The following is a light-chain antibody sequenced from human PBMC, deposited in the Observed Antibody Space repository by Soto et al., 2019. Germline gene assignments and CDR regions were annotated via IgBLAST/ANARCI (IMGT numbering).Light chain of an antibody. J-gene: IGKJ1*01. Sequence: DMQMAQSPSTLSASVGDRVTITCRASQSISTWLAWYQQKPGRAPKLLIYMASTLESGVPSRFSGSGFRTEFHLTISSLQPVDFANYYCRHCNRYLETFGQGTRVEIK. CDR2: MAS. V-gene: IGKV1-5*03. CDR1: QSISTW. CDR3: RHCNRYLET.